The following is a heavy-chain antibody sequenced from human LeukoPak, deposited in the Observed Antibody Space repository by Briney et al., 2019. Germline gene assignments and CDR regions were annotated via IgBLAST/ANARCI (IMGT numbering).Heavy chain of an antibody. J-gene: IGHJ4*02. Sequence: SETLSLTCTVSGGSISSSSYYWGWIRQPPGKGLEWIGSISYSGSTFYNPSLESRVTLSVDTSKNQFSLKLSSVTAADTAVYYCARHQYCSSATCYALGYWGQGTLVTVSS. CDR3: ARHQYCSSATCYALGY. V-gene: IGHV4-39*01. CDR1: GGSISSSSYY. D-gene: IGHD2-2*01. CDR2: ISYSGST.